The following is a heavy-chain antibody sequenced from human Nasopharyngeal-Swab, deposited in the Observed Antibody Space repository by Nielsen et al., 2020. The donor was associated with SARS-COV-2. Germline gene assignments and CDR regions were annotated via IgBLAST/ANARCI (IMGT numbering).Heavy chain of an antibody. CDR1: GFTFNSYS. V-gene: IGHV3-21*01. D-gene: IGHD7-27*01. CDR2: ISSRSSYT. CDR3: ARDRSNWGSYYYDYGMDV. Sequence: GESLKISCAASGFTFNSYSMNWVRQAPGKGLEWVSSISSRSSYTYYADSVKGRFTISRDNAKNSLYLQLNSLRAEDTAVYYCARDRSNWGSYYYDYGMDVWGQGTTVTVSS. J-gene: IGHJ6*02.